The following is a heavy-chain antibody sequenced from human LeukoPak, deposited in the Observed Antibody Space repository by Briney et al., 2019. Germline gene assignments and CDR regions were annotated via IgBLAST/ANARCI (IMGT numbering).Heavy chain of an antibody. CDR1: GGTFSSYA. CDR2: IIPIFGTA. CDR3: ARDRRPDHQDAFDI. V-gene: IGHV1-69*05. Sequence: GSSVKVSCKASGGTFSSYAISWVRQVPGQGLEWMGGIIPIFGTANYAQKFQGRVTITTDESTSTAYMELSSLRSEDTAVYYCARDRRPDHQDAFDIWGQGTMVTVSS. J-gene: IGHJ3*02. D-gene: IGHD1-14*01.